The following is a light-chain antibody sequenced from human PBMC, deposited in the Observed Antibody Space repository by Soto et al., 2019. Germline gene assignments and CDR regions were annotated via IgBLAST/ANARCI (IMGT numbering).Light chain of an antibody. J-gene: IGLJ1*01. V-gene: IGLV1-51*01. CDR1: ISNIGGNS. Sequence: QCLLTQPASLSAAPGQKVTISCFGSISNIGGNSVSWYQQLPGTAPKLLIYDDNKRPSGIPYRFSGSKSGTSATLGITGFQTGDEADYYCGSWDSSLSAYVFRTGTKVTV. CDR3: GSWDSSLSAYV. CDR2: DDN.